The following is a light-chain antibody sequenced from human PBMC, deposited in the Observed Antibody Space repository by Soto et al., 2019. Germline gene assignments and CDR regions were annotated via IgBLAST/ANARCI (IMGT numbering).Light chain of an antibody. CDR2: RNN. J-gene: IGLJ1*01. V-gene: IGLV1-47*01. Sequence: VRKRAPSATRVPRGGGPLTYSRSSSHIGRSYVFWYQQLPGTAPKLLIYRNNQRPSGVPDRFSGSKSGTSASLAISGLRSEDEADYYCAAWDDSLSGLWVFGTGTKVTVL. CDR3: AAWDDSLSGLWV. CDR1: SSHIGRSY.